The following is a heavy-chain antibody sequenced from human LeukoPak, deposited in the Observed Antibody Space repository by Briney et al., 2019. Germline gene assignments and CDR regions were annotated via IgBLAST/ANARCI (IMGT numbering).Heavy chain of an antibody. CDR2: INHSGST. D-gene: IGHD2-15*01. CDR3: ARVLYCSGGSCYFIFDY. Sequence: PSETLSLTCAVYGGSFSAFCWSCIRQPHGQGLEWGGEINHSGSTNYNPSLKSRVTTSVDTSKNQFSLKLSSVTAADTAVYYCARVLYCSGGSCYFIFDYWGQGTLVTVSS. CDR1: GGSFSAFC. J-gene: IGHJ4*02. V-gene: IGHV4-34*01.